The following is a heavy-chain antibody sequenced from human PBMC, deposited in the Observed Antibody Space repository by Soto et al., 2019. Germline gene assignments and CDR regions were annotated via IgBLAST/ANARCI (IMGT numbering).Heavy chain of an antibody. D-gene: IGHD3-22*01. CDR1: GFTFSSYA. V-gene: IGHV3-23*01. J-gene: IGHJ4*02. CDR3: AKCLGRGRSGYYYDADY. Sequence: EVQLLESGGGLVQPGGSLRLSCAASGFTFSSYAMSWVRQAPGKGLEWVSAISGSGGSTYYADSVKGRFTISRDNSKNTLYLQMNSLRAEDTAVYYCAKCLGRGRSGYYYDADYWGQGTLVTVSS. CDR2: ISGSGGST.